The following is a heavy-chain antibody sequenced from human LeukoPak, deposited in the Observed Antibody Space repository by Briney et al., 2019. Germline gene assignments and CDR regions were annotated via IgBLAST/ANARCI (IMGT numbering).Heavy chain of an antibody. CDR1: RFTFTSYW. D-gene: IGHD3-3*01. CDR3: ARDRTGNNDFWSGYTTFFDY. CDR2: INKDGSEK. Sequence: GGSLRLSCAASRFTFTSYWMSWVRQAPGKGLEWVAKINKDGSEKYYVDSVKGRYTISRDNAKNSLYLQMNSLRAEGTAVYYCARDRTGNNDFWSGYTTFFDYWGQGTLVTVSS. V-gene: IGHV3-7*01. J-gene: IGHJ4*02.